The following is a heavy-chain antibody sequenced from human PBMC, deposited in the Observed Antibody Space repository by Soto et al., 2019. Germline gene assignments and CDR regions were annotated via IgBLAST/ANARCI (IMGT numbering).Heavy chain of an antibody. V-gene: IGHV4-4*02. CDR1: GGSISSSNW. D-gene: IGHD2-2*01. Sequence: SETLSLTCAVSGGSISSSNWWSWVRQPPGKGLEWIGEIYHSGSTNYNPSLKSRVTISVDKSKNQFSLKLSSVTAADTAVYYCAIRVVPAAMENYFDYWGQRTLVTVSS. CDR3: AIRVVPAAMENYFDY. CDR2: IYHSGST. J-gene: IGHJ4*02.